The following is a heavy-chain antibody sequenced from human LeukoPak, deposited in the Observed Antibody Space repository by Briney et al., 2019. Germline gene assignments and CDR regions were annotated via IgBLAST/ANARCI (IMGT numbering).Heavy chain of an antibody. V-gene: IGHV3-7*03. J-gene: IGHJ2*01. CDR1: GFTFSTYW. D-gene: IGHD3-3*01. CDR2: IKQDGSEK. CDR3: ARAEWSNWYFDL. Sequence: GGSLRLSCAASGFTFSTYWMNWVRQAPGKGLEWVANIKQDGSEKYYVNSVKGRFTLSRDSAKNSLYLQMNSLRAEDTAVYYCARAEWSNWYFDLWGRGTLVTVSS.